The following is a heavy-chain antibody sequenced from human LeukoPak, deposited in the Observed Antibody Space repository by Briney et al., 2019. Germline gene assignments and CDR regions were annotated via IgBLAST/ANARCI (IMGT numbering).Heavy chain of an antibody. CDR3: ARGSAVAGGPPPGY. D-gene: IGHD6-19*01. CDR1: GFTFSSYG. CDR2: VWYDGINK. V-gene: IGHV3-33*01. J-gene: IGHJ4*02. Sequence: PGGSLRLSCAASGFTFSSYGMHWVRQAPGKGLEWVAVVWYDGINKYYADSVKGRFTISRDNSKNTLYLQMNRPRAEDTAVYYCARGSAVAGGPPPGYWGQGTLVTVSS.